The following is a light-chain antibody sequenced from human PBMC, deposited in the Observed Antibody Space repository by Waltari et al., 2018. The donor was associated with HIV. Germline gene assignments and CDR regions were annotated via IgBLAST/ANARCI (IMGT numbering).Light chain of an antibody. CDR2: QDN. J-gene: IGLJ3*02. CDR1: DLGDKY. Sequence: SYEVTQPPSVAVSPGQTASITCSGYDLGDKYPCWYQQKPGQSPLLVIYQDNKRPSGIPERFSGSSSGHTATLTISGTLPMDEADYYCQAWGSSTSGVFGTGTKLTVL. V-gene: IGLV3-1*01. CDR3: QAWGSSTSGV.